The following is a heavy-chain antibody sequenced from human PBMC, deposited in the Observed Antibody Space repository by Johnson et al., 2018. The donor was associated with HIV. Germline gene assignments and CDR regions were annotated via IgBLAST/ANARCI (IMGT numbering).Heavy chain of an antibody. J-gene: IGHJ3*02. Sequence: QMQLVESGGGVVQPGRSLRLSCAASGFTFSDYAMHWVRQAPGKGLEWVASISSAGNNKYFAGFVKGRFTISRDNSKNTLYLQMNRLRAEDAAVYYCARSDYDSSGYYAFDIWGQGTMVTVSS. D-gene: IGHD3-22*01. CDR1: GFTFSDYA. V-gene: IGHV3-30*04. CDR2: ISSAGNNK. CDR3: ARSDYDSSGYYAFDI.